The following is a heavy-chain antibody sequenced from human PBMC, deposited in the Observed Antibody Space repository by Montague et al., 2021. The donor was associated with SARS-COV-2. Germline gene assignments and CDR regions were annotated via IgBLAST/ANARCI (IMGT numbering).Heavy chain of an antibody. Sequence: SLRLSCAASGFTFSSYWMSWVRQAPGKGLEWVANIKQDGSEKYYVDSVQGRINNSSDNAKNSLYLQMNSLRAEDTAVYYCARDSFWSSYYTDYYGMDVWGQGTTVTVSS. D-gene: IGHD3-3*01. CDR3: ARDSFWSSYYTDYYGMDV. V-gene: IGHV3-7*01. J-gene: IGHJ6*02. CDR1: GFTFSSYW. CDR2: IKQDGSEK.